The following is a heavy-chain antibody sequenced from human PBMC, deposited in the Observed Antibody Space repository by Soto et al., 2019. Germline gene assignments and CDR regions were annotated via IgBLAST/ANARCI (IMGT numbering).Heavy chain of an antibody. J-gene: IGHJ3*02. CDR3: ARSPDLDYCDSSGYYSVGAFDI. V-gene: IGHV4-39*07. Sequence: SETLSLTCTVSGGSINSSSYYWGWIRQPPGKGLEWIASIYYSGSTYNNPSVKSRVTISVDTSKNQFSLKLSSVTAADTAVYYCARSPDLDYCDSSGYYSVGAFDIWGQGTMVTVSS. D-gene: IGHD3-22*01. CDR2: IYYSGST. CDR1: GGSINSSSYY.